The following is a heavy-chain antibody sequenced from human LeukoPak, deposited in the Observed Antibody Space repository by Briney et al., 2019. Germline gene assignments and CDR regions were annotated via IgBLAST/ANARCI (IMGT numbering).Heavy chain of an antibody. Sequence: SETLSLSCTVSGGSINRDYWSWIRRPPGKGLEWIGCIYYSGNTNYKPSLKSRVTISVDTSNNQFSLKLSSVTAADTAVYYCARQGSTRNYVFDDWGQGTLVTVSS. J-gene: IGHJ4*02. V-gene: IGHV4-59*01. CDR3: ARQGSTRNYVFDD. CDR1: GGSINRDY. CDR2: IYYSGNT. D-gene: IGHD3-10*01.